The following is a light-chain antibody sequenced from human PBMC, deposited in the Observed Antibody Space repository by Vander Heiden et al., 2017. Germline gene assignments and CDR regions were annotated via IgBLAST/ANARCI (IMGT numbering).Light chain of an antibody. Sequence: DIQMTQSPSSLSASVGDRVTITCRASQSISSYLNWYQQKPGKAPKLLIYAASSLQSRVPSRSPGRRSGTDFTLTMRMLQPEDFTTSYSQLSDRTRTTFGAGTKVEIK. CDR2: AAS. V-gene: IGKV1-39*01. CDR1: QSISSY. J-gene: IGKJ4*01. CDR3: QLSDRTRTT.